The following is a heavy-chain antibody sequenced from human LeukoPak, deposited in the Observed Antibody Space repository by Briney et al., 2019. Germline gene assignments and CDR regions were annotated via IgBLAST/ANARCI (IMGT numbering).Heavy chain of an antibody. CDR2: VYYSGST. V-gene: IGHV4-39*01. D-gene: IGHD1-26*01. J-gene: IGHJ4*02. CDR3: ASFRAGATAWHFES. CDR1: GGSISNSRYY. Sequence: SETLSLTCTVSGGSISNSRYYWAWIRQPPGKGLEWIGSVYYSGSTSYNPSLKSRVTIFVETSKNQFSLKLGSVTAADTAVYYCASFRAGATAWHFESWGQGTLVTVSS.